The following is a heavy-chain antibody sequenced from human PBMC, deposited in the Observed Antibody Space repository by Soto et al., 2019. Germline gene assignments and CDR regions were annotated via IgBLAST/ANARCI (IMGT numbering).Heavy chain of an antibody. D-gene: IGHD2-2*01. J-gene: IGHJ5*02. V-gene: IGHV3-11*01. CDR2: FSSSGSTI. Sequence: PGWSLRLSCAASGFTFSDYYMSWIRQAPGKGLEWVSYFSSSGSTIYYADSVKGGFTISRDNAKNSLYLQMNSLRAEDTAVYYCARDIPAATHNWFDPWGQGTLVTVSS. CDR1: GFTFSDYY. CDR3: ARDIPAATHNWFDP.